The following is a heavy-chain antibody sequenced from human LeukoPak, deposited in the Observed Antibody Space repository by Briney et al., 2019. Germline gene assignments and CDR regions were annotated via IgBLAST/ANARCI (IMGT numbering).Heavy chain of an antibody. CDR2: INHSGST. Sequence: SETLSLTCAVYGGSFSGYYWSWIRQPPGKGLEWIGEINHSGSTNYNPSLKSRVIVSVDTSKNQLSLKLTSVTAADTAVYYCAGDHGSSGYLYWGQGILVTVSP. CDR1: GGSFSGYY. V-gene: IGHV4-34*01. D-gene: IGHD3-22*01. J-gene: IGHJ4*02. CDR3: AGDHGSSGYLY.